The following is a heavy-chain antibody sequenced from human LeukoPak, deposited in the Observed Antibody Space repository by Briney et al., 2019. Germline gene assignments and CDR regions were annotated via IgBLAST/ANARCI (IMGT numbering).Heavy chain of an antibody. D-gene: IGHD2-21*02. J-gene: IGHJ5*02. CDR2: ILSGGRT. CDR1: GFAVSSTY. Sequence: GGSLRLSCAVSGFAVSSTYMTWVRQAPGKGLDWVSVILSGGRTYYADSVNDRFIISRDNSKNTLYLQMHSLRADDTAVYYCARSVATGLGFSASWGQGTLVTVSS. CDR3: ARSVATGLGFSAS. V-gene: IGHV3-66*01.